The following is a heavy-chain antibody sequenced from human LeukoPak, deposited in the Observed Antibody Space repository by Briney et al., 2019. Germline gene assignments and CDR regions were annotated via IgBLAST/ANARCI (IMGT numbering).Heavy chain of an antibody. CDR1: GGSISTSSYY. D-gene: IGHD1-26*01. Sequence: SETLSLTCTVSGGSISTSSYYWGWIRQPPGKGLEWIGSIYYSGSTYYNPSLKSRVTMSVDTSKNQFSLKLSSVTAADTAVYYCARAVSYSGSYEYYYYYYMDVWGKGTTVTISS. CDR3: ARAVSYSGSYEYYYYYYMDV. CDR2: IYYSGST. V-gene: IGHV4-39*07. J-gene: IGHJ6*03.